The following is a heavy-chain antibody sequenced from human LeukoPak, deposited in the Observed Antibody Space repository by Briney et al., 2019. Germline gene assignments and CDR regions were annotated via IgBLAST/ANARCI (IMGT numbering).Heavy chain of an antibody. Sequence: PGGSLRLSCAASGFTFSICGMNWVRQAPGKGLEWVSSITTSGDYIYYADSVKGRFTVSRDNAKNSLYLQMNSLRAEDTALYYCAKDQEAIYYYGMDVWGQGTTVTVSS. CDR2: ITTSGDYI. V-gene: IGHV3-21*04. CDR3: AKDQEAIYYYGMDV. J-gene: IGHJ6*02. CDR1: GFTFSICG.